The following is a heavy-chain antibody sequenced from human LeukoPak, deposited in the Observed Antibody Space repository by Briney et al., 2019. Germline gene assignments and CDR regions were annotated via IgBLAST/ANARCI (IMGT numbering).Heavy chain of an antibody. CDR3: ARVRSGSYNWFDP. V-gene: IGHV3-74*01. CDR2: INTDGSRT. Sequence: PGGSLRLSCAASGFTFSSYWMHWVRQAPGEGLVWVSRINTDGSRTSYADPVKGRFTISRDNAKNTLFLQMNSLRAEDTAVYYCARVRSGSYNWFDPWGQGTLVTVSS. J-gene: IGHJ5*02. CDR1: GFTFSSYW. D-gene: IGHD1-26*01.